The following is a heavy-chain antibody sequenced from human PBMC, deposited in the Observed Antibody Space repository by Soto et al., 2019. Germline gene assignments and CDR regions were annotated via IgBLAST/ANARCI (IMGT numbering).Heavy chain of an antibody. Sequence: SETLSLTCTVSGGSISSSSYYWGWIRQPPGKGLEWIGSIYYSGSTYYNPSLKSRVTISVDTSKNQFSLKLSSVTAAGTAVYYCASGRDGGNYFDYWGQGTLVTVSS. D-gene: IGHD2-15*01. CDR1: GGSISSSSYY. J-gene: IGHJ4*02. CDR2: IYYSGST. V-gene: IGHV4-39*01. CDR3: ASGRDGGNYFDY.